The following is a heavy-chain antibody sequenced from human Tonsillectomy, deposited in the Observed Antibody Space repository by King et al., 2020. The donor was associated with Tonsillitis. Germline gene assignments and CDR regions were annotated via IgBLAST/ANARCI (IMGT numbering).Heavy chain of an antibody. J-gene: IGHJ5*02. V-gene: IGHV4-39*01. CDR3: ARQPWWGSGRRSGWVGP. CDR1: GAAISGGNYY. D-gene: IGHD2-15*01. Sequence: QLQESGPGLVKPSETLSLSCSVSGAAISGGNYYWGWIRQSPGQGLGWIGSIYYTGTTYYNPSLKSRVTISVDTSKNRFSLKVTSVTAADTAVHYCARQPWWGSGRRSGWVGPWGQGTLGTLSS. CDR2: IYYTGTT.